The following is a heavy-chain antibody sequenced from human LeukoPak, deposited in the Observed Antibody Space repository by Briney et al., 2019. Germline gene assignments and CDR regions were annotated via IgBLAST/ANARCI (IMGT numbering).Heavy chain of an antibody. D-gene: IGHD1-26*01. J-gene: IGHJ4*02. CDR1: GGSISSYY. V-gene: IGHV4-59*01. CDR2: IYYSGST. Sequence: PSETLSLTCTVSGGSISSYYWSWIRQPPGKGLEWIGYIYYSGSTNYNPSLKSRVTISVDTSKNQFSLKLSSVTAADTAVYYCARMEPPRVGAIDYWGQGTLVTVSS. CDR3: ARMEPPRVGAIDY.